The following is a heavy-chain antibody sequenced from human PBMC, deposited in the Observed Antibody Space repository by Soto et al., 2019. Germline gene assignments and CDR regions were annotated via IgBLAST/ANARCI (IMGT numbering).Heavy chain of an antibody. CDR3: ARTVPLHIRARSANYGMDV. CDR2: IWCDGSNK. D-gene: IGHD6-6*01. J-gene: IGHJ6*02. Sequence: GSLRLSCAASGFTFSSYGMHWVRQAPGKGLEWVAVIWCDGSNKYYADSVKGRFTIYRDNSKNTLYLQMNSLRAEDTAVYYCARTVPLHIRARSANYGMDVWGQGTTVPVSS. CDR1: GFTFSSYG. V-gene: IGHV3-33*01.